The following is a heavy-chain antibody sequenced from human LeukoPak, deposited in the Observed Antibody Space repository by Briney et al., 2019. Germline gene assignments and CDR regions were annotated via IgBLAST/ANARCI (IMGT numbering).Heavy chain of an antibody. CDR3: ARDPIVGAPGAFDI. D-gene: IGHD1-26*01. J-gene: IGHJ3*02. V-gene: IGHV4-59*01. CDR2: IYYSGST. CDR1: GGSISSYY. Sequence: SETLSLTCTVSGGSISSYYWSWIRQPPGKGLEWIGYIYYSGSTNYNPSLKSRVTISVDTSKNQFSLKLSSVTAADTAEYYCARDPIVGAPGAFDIWGQGTMVTVSS.